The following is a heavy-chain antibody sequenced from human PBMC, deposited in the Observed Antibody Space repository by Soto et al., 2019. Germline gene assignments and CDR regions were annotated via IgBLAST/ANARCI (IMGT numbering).Heavy chain of an antibody. CDR3: AKERSNYDILTGRNPSDY. J-gene: IGHJ4*02. Sequence: GGSLRLSCAASGFTFSGYAMSWVRQAPGKGLEWVSAISGSGGSTYYADSVKGRFTISRDNSKNTLYLQMNGLRAEDTAVYYCAKERSNYDILTGRNPSDYWGQGTLVTVSS. CDR2: ISGSGGST. V-gene: IGHV3-23*01. CDR1: GFTFSGYA. D-gene: IGHD3-9*01.